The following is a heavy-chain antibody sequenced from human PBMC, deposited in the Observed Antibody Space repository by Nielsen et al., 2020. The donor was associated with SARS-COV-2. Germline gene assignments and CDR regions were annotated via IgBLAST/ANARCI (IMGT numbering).Heavy chain of an antibody. V-gene: IGHV1-2*04. D-gene: IGHD6-19*01. CDR2: INPNSGGT. Sequence: ASVKVSCKASGYTFTGYYMHWVRQAPGQGLEWMGWINPNSGGTNYAQKFQGWVTMTRDTSISTAYMELSRLRSDDTAVYYCARVLAVAGIGMDVWGQGTTVTVSS. J-gene: IGHJ6*02. CDR3: ARVLAVAGIGMDV. CDR1: GYTFTGYY.